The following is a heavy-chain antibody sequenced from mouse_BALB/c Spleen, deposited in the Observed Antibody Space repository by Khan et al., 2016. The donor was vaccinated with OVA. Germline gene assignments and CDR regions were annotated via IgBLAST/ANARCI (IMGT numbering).Heavy chain of an antibody. CDR1: GFTFSTYG. CDR3: ARLAYYYNSEGFAY. CDR2: ISSGGHYT. J-gene: IGHJ3*01. V-gene: IGHV5-6*01. Sequence: EVELVESGGDLVKTGGSLKLSCAASGFTFSTYGMSWLRQTPDKRLEWVATISSGGHYTYYIDSVKGRFTISRDNAKSILYLQMTSLRSEDTAMYYCARLAYYYNSEGFAYWGQGTLVTVSA. D-gene: IGHD1-1*02.